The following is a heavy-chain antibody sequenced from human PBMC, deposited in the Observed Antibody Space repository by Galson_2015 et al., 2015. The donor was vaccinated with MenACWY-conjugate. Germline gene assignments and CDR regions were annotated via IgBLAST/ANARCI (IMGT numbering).Heavy chain of an antibody. V-gene: IGHV3-30*04. Sequence: SLRLSCAASGFTFSTCAMHWVRQAPGKGLEWVAVISKDGTNQHYAGSVKGRFTIARDNSKNTVYLQMNSLTAEDTAIFYCARGIYAGTRTYYYMDFWGKGTTVTVS. D-gene: IGHD6-13*01. CDR3: ARGIYAGTRTYYYMDF. CDR2: ISKDGTNQ. J-gene: IGHJ6*03. CDR1: GFTFSTCA.